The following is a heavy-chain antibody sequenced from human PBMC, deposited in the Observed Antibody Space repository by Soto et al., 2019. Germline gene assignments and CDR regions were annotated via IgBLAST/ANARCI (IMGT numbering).Heavy chain of an antibody. Sequence: QVQLVQSGAEVKKPGASVKVSCKASGYTFTSYYMHWVRQAPGQGLEWMGIINPSGGSTSYAQKFQDRVTMTRDTYTSTVYMELSSLRSEDTAVYYCARPRKQFLEWLGGFDPWGQGTLVTVSS. D-gene: IGHD3-3*01. V-gene: IGHV1-46*01. CDR1: GYTFTSYY. CDR3: ARPRKQFLEWLGGFDP. CDR2: INPSGGST. J-gene: IGHJ5*02.